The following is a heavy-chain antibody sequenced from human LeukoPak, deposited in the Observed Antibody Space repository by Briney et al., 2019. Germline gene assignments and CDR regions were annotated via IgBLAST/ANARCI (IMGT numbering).Heavy chain of an antibody. CDR3: AKGLPNWFDP. CDR2: ISGSGLDT. CDR1: GLTFSSSA. D-gene: IGHD4-11*01. V-gene: IGHV3-23*01. Sequence: GGSLRLSCAASGLTFSSSALSWVRQAPGKWLQWVSSISGSGLDTHYADSVKGRFTISRDNSKNTLYLQMNSLRAEDTAVYYCAKGLPNWFDPWGQGTLVTVSS. J-gene: IGHJ5*02.